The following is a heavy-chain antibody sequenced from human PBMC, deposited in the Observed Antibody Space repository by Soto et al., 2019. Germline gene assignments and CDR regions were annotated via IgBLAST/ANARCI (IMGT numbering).Heavy chain of an antibody. D-gene: IGHD5-18*01. Sequence: GGSLRLSCAASGFTFSNAWMSWVRQAPGKGLEWVGRIKSKTDGGTTDYAAPVKGRFTISRDDSKNTLYLQMNSLKTEDTAVYHCTTDRRIQLWLHEAAWDYWGQGTLVTVSS. V-gene: IGHV3-15*01. J-gene: IGHJ4*02. CDR1: GFTFSNAW. CDR2: IKSKTDGGTT. CDR3: TTDRRIQLWLHEAAWDY.